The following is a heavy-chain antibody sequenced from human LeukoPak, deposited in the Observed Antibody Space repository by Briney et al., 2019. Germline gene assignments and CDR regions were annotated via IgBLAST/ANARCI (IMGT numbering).Heavy chain of an antibody. V-gene: IGHV3-66*01. Sequence: GGSLRLSCAASGFTVSSNYMSWVRQAPGKGLEWVSVIYSGGSTYYADSVKGRFTISRDNSKNTLYLQMNSLRAEDTAVYYCARDKGSGSYWNYGMDVWGQGTTVTVSS. CDR1: GFTVSSNY. J-gene: IGHJ6*02. D-gene: IGHD3-10*01. CDR3: ARDKGSGSYWNYGMDV. CDR2: IYSGGST.